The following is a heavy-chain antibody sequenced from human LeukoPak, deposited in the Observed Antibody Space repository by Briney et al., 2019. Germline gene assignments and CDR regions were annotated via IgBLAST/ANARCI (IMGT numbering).Heavy chain of an antibody. Sequence: GGSLRLSCAASGFTFNNYAMTWVRQAPGKGLEWVSGISGRGGDTYYADSVKGRFTISRDNSKNTLYMQMNSLRVEDTAVYYCASEGRPVWGQGTLVTVSS. CDR1: GFTFNNYA. CDR3: ASEGRPV. CDR2: ISGRGGDT. V-gene: IGHV3-23*01. J-gene: IGHJ4*02.